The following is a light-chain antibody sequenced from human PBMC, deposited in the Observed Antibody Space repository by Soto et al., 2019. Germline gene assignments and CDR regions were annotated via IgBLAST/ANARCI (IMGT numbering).Light chain of an antibody. Sequence: DIPMTQSPSSLSASVGDRVTITCRASQSINTYLHWYQQKPGEAPELLIYSASSLQSGVPSRFSGSGSGTDFTLTISSLQPEDFATYFCQQTDSAPQTFGQGTKMEVK. V-gene: IGKV1-39*01. CDR2: SAS. J-gene: IGKJ1*01. CDR3: QQTDSAPQT. CDR1: QSINTY.